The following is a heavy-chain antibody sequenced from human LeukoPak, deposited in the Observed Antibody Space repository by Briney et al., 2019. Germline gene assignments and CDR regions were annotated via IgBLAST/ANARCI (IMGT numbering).Heavy chain of an antibody. Sequence: SETLSLTCTVSGYSISSGYYWSWIRQPPGKGLEWIGEINHSGSTNYNPSLKSRVTISVDTSKNQFSLKLSSVTAADTAVYYCARSNYDYVWGSYRYIDYWGQGTLVTVSS. CDR1: GYSISSGYY. V-gene: IGHV4-38-2*02. CDR3: ARSNYDYVWGSYRYIDY. D-gene: IGHD3-16*02. J-gene: IGHJ4*02. CDR2: INHSGST.